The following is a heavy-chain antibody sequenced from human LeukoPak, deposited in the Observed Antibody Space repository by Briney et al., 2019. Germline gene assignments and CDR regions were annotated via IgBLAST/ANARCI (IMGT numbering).Heavy chain of an antibody. CDR1: GGIFSSYA. Sequence: ASVKVSCKASGGIFSSYAISWVRQAPGQGLEWMGRIITVFGTANYAQKFEGRVTITADKSASTVYMELSSLRSEDTAVYHCAKAALVGTHYFDHWGQGTLVTVSS. CDR3: AKAALVGTHYFDH. CDR2: IITVFGTA. V-gene: IGHV1-69*06. J-gene: IGHJ4*02. D-gene: IGHD3-3*02.